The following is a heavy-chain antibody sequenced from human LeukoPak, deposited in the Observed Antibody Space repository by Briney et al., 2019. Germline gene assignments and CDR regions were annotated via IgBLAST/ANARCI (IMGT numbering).Heavy chain of an antibody. Sequence: ASVKVSCKASGGTFSSYAISWVRQAPGQGLEWMGRIIPIFGTANYAQKFQGRDTITTDESTSTAYMELSSLRSEDTAVYYCARATYYYDSSARGVYYYYMDVWGKGTTVTVSS. CDR1: GGTFSSYA. D-gene: IGHD3-22*01. CDR3: ARATYYYDSSARGVYYYYMDV. CDR2: IIPIFGTA. V-gene: IGHV1-69*05. J-gene: IGHJ6*03.